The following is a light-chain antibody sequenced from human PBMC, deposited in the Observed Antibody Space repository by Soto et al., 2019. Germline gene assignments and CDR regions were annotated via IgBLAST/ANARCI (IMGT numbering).Light chain of an antibody. CDR2: GAP. Sequence: IELTPSPGTLSFSAWERTNLSCRASQSISRYLAWYQQKPGQGPRLLIYGAPSRATRTPDRFSGSGSGTDFTLTINRLEPEDFALYYCQQYGSSPPTFGQGTKVDI. V-gene: IGKV3-20*01. CDR3: QQYGSSPPT. J-gene: IGKJ1*01. CDR1: QSISRY.